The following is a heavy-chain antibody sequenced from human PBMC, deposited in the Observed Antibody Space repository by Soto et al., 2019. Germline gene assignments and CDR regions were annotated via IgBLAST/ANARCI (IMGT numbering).Heavy chain of an antibody. J-gene: IGHJ5*02. CDR1: GGSFSGYY. CDR3: ARDYMVRGVMSWFDP. D-gene: IGHD3-10*01. V-gene: IGHV4-34*01. Sequence: TSETLSLTCAVYGGSFSGYYWSWIRQPPGKGLEWIGEINHSGSTNYNPSLKSRVTISVDTSKNQFSLKLSSVTAADTAVYYCARDYMVRGVMSWFDPCGEGTLVTVSS. CDR2: INHSGST.